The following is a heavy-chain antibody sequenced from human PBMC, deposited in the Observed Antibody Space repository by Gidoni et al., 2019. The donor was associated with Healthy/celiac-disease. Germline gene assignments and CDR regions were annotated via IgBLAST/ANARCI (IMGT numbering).Heavy chain of an antibody. Sequence: EVQLVESGGGLVQPGGSLRLSCAASGFTVGSNYMSWVRQAPGKGLEWVSVIYSGGSTYYADSVKGRFTISRDNSKNTLYLQMNSLRAEDTAVYYCARDPLYSNNNYYYYYGMDVWGQGTTVTVSS. CDR3: ARDPLYSNNNYYYYYGMDV. V-gene: IGHV3-66*01. CDR2: IYSGGST. D-gene: IGHD4-4*01. J-gene: IGHJ6*02. CDR1: GFTVGSNY.